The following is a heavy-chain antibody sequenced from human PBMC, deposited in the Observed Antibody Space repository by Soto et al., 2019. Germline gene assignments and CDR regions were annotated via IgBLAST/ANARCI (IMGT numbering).Heavy chain of an antibody. Sequence: ASVKVSCKSSGYIFINYGITWVRQTPGQGLECMGWISGYNGNTNYADKLQGRVTMTTDTSTTTAYMELRSLRSDDTAVYYCARDEVPAANWLDRWGQGTLVTVSS. CDR3: ARDEVPAANWLDR. J-gene: IGHJ5*02. CDR1: GYIFINYG. V-gene: IGHV1-18*01. CDR2: ISGYNGNT. D-gene: IGHD2-2*01.